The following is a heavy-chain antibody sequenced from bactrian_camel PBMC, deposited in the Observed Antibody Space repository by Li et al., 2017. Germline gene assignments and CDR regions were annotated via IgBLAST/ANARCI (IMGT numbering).Heavy chain of an antibody. CDR1: GVTGSSTC. V-gene: IGHV3S1*01. CDR2: TWTGSGST. D-gene: IGHD3*01. Sequence: HVQLVESGGGSVQAGGSLRLSCAVTGVTGSSTCMGWFRQTSGKERSGVAATWTGSGSTYYGDSVKGRFTISQDNAKNTLSLQMNSLKIEDTAVYYCALGSSRQATMTARGKGTQVTVS. J-gene: IGHJ4*01.